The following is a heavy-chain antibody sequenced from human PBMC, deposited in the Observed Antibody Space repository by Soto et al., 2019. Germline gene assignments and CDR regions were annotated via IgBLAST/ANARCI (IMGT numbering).Heavy chain of an antibody. Sequence: QLQLQESGSGLVKPSQTLSLTCAVSGVSISSGGYSWSWIRQPPGKGLEWIGYIYHSGSTYYNPSLKRRVTISVDRSKNQFSLKLSSGTAADTAVYYCAAGAIFGVVPLDYWGQGTLVTVSS. D-gene: IGHD3-3*01. J-gene: IGHJ4*02. CDR3: AAGAIFGVVPLDY. CDR1: GVSISSGGYS. V-gene: IGHV4-30-2*01. CDR2: IYHSGST.